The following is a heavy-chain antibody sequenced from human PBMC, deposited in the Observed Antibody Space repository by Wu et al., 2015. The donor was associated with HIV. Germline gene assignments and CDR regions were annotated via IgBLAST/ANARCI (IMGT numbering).Heavy chain of an antibody. CDR1: GGSLRGFY. J-gene: IGHJ5*02. Sequence: QVQLQQRGAGLLRPSETLSLTCAVSGGSLRGFYWAWIRQSSGTGLEWIGEISQSGSVKYNMALKSRVSMSMDTAKNDISLNLRSVTAADTGVYFCARGYGAGTYPAWFDPWGQGTPVIVSS. V-gene: IGHV4-34*02. D-gene: IGHD3-10*01. CDR2: ISQSGSV. CDR3: ARGYGAGTYPAWFDP.